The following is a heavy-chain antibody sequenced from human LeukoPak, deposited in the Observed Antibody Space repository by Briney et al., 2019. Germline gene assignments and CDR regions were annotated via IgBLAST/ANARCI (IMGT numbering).Heavy chain of an antibody. J-gene: IGHJ3*02. Sequence: GGSLRLSCAASGFTVSSNYMSWVRQAPGKGLEWVSVIYSGGSTYYADSVKGRFTISRDNSKNTLYLQMNSLRAEDTAVYYCARVIVVVPTGDAFDIWGQGTMVTVSS. V-gene: IGHV3-53*01. D-gene: IGHD2-2*01. CDR2: IYSGGST. CDR3: ARVIVVVPTGDAFDI. CDR1: GFTVSSNY.